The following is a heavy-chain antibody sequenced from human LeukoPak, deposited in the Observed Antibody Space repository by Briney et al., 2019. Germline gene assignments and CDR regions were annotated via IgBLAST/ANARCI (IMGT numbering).Heavy chain of an antibody. CDR3: AKDFMVRGVIGYFQH. Sequence: GGSLRLSCAASGFTFSNAWMSWVRQAPGKGLEWVSAISGSGGSTYYADSVKGRFTISRDNSKNTLYLQMNSLRAEDTAVYYCAKDFMVRGVIGYFQHWGQGTLVTVSS. CDR1: GFTFSNAW. CDR2: ISGSGGST. J-gene: IGHJ1*01. D-gene: IGHD3-10*01. V-gene: IGHV3-23*01.